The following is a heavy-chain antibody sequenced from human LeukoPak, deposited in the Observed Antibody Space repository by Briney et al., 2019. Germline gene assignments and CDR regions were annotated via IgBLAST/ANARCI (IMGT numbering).Heavy chain of an antibody. Sequence: GWSLRLSCAASGFTFSSYSMNWVSQAPGKGLEWVSSISSSSSYIYYADSVKGRFTISRDNSKNTLYLQMNSLGAEDTAVYYCAKVGCSSTSCYETGWFDPWGQGTLVTVSS. CDR1: GFTFSSYS. J-gene: IGHJ5*02. D-gene: IGHD2-2*01. V-gene: IGHV3-21*04. CDR3: AKVGCSSTSCYETGWFDP. CDR2: ISSSSSYI.